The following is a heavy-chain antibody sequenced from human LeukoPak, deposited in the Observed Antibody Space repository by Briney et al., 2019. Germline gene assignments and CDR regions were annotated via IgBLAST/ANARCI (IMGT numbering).Heavy chain of an antibody. CDR2: INPNSGGT. Sequence: GASVKVSCKASGYTFTGYYMHWVRQAPGQGLEWMGWINPNSGGTNYAQKFQGRVTMTRNTSISTAYMELSSLRSEDTAVYYCARGLRRYTVVTPNFDYWGQGTLVTVSS. J-gene: IGHJ4*02. V-gene: IGHV1-2*02. CDR1: GYTFTGYY. CDR3: ARGLRRYTVVTPNFDY. D-gene: IGHD4-23*01.